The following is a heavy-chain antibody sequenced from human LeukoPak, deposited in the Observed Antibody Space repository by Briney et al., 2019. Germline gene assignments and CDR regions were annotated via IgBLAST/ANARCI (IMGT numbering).Heavy chain of an antibody. Sequence: VASVKVSCKTSGYTFSNFGINWVGPAPGQGLEWMGWISGNNDNPNYGQKFQGRFTVTTDSSTSTAYMELRNLTFDDTAVYYCARDGTSADDYWGQGTLVTVSS. J-gene: IGHJ4*02. CDR2: ISGNNDNP. V-gene: IGHV1-18*01. D-gene: IGHD1-26*01. CDR1: GYTFSNFG. CDR3: ARDGTSADDY.